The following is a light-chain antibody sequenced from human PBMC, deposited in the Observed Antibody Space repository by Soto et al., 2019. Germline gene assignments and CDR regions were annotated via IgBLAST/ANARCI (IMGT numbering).Light chain of an antibody. CDR3: MQALQTPLT. CDR1: QSLLHSNGYNY. J-gene: IGKJ4*01. Sequence: DIVMTQSPLSLPVTPGEPASISCRSSQSLLHSNGYNYLDWYLQKPGQSPQLLIYLGSNRASGVPERCSGGGASTDFTLKISRVEAEDVGVYYCMQALQTPLTFGGGTKVEIK. CDR2: LGS. V-gene: IGKV2-28*01.